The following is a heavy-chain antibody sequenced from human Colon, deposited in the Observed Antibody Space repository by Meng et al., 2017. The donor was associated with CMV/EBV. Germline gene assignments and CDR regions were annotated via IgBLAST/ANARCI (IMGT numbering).Heavy chain of an antibody. CDR2: VGPTNGGT. CDR3: TRSYYYDRNGYFYY. Sequence: KASGYTCTGYYIHWVRQAPGQGLEWMGRVGPTNGGTHYAQTFQDRVTMTTDTSISTAYMELRRLRSDDTAMYYCTRSYYYDRNGYFYYWGQGTLVTVSS. V-gene: IGHV1-2*06. J-gene: IGHJ4*02. CDR1: GYTCTGYY. D-gene: IGHD3-22*01.